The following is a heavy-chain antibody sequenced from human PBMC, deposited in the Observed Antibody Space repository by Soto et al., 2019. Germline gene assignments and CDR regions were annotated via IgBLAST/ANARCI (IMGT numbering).Heavy chain of an antibody. CDR3: ARAQYYYDSSGYLFDY. Sequence: QVQLQESGPGLVKPSETLSLTCTVSGGSVSSGSYYWSWIRQPPGKGLEWIGYIYYSGSTNYNPSIKSRVTLSVDTSKNQFSLKLSSVTAANTAVYYCARAQYYYDSSGYLFDYWGQGTLVTVSS. D-gene: IGHD3-22*01. CDR1: GGSVSSGSYY. CDR2: IYYSGST. J-gene: IGHJ4*02. V-gene: IGHV4-61*01.